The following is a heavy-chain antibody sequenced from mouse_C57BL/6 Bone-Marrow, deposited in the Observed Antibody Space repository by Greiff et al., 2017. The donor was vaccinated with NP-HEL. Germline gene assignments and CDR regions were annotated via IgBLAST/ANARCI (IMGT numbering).Heavy chain of an antibody. CDR3: AREVGNYLYYFDY. CDR1: GYTFTSYW. Sequence: QVQLQQPGAELVMPGASVKLSCKASGYTFTSYWMHWVKQRPGQGLEWIGEIDPSDSYTNYNQKFMGKSTLTVDKSSSTAYMQLSSLTSEDSAVYYCAREVGNYLYYFDYWGQGTTLTVSS. V-gene: IGHV1-69*01. D-gene: IGHD2-1*01. J-gene: IGHJ2*01. CDR2: IDPSDSYT.